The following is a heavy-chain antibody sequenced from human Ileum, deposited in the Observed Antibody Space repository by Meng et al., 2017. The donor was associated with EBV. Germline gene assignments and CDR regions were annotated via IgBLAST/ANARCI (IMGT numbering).Heavy chain of an antibody. CDR2: MYDSDSGKA. D-gene: IGHD2-8*02. V-gene: IGHV4-61*03. J-gene: IGHJ4*02. Sequence: GPAPESGPGPVKPSDTLPLSCSVSGASVSSGGYHWSWIRQPPGKGLEWIGCMYDSDSGKAKYNPSLNSRVIISLDTSKNHFVLKLTSVTAADTAVYYCAYYTAGRGGVGSWGQGTLVTVSS. CDR1: GASVSSGGYH. CDR3: AYYTAGRGGVGS.